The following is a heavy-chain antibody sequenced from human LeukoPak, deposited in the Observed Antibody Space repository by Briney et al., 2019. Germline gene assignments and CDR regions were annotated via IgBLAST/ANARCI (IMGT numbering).Heavy chain of an antibody. CDR3: AREPGYSGFVDYFYAMDV. Sequence: SVNVSCKASGGSFSTYTFTWVRQAPGQGLEWLGRIIPILSVTNYAPKFQGRVTVTADKSTNTVYLELSSLRFEDTAVYYCAREPGYSGFVDYFYAMDVWGQGTTVTVSS. CDR2: IIPILSVT. CDR1: GGSFSTYT. D-gene: IGHD4-23*01. V-gene: IGHV1-69*04. J-gene: IGHJ6*02.